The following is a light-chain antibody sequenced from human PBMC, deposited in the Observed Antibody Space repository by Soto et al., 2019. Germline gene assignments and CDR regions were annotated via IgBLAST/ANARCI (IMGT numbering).Light chain of an antibody. CDR3: QQYGNSPQT. CDR1: QSVYSSY. V-gene: IGKV3-20*01. CDR2: DAS. J-gene: IGKJ1*01. Sequence: EIMLTQSPGTLSLSPGERSTLSCMASQSVYSSYLAWYQQRPGQAPRLLFYDASIRATGIPDRFSGSGSGTDFTLTISRLEPEDFAVYYCQQYGNSPQTFGQGTKVEIK.